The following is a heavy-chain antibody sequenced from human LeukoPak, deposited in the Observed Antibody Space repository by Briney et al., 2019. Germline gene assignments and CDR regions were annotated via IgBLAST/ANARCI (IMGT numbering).Heavy chain of an antibody. CDR2: ISSSGSTI. V-gene: IGHV3-48*03. J-gene: IGHJ6*03. CDR3: ASPPYYYYYMDV. CDR1: GFTVTSNY. Sequence: GGSLRLSCAASGFTVTSNYMSWVRQASGKGLEWVSYISSSGSTIYYADSVKGRFTISRDNAKNSLYLQMNSLRAEDTAVYYCASPPYYYYYMDVWGKGTTVTVSS.